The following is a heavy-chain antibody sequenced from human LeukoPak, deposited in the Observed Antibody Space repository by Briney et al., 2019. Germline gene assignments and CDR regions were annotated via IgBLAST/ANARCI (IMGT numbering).Heavy chain of an antibody. CDR3: AKDVPLTGGWSLLY. D-gene: IGHD2-15*01. CDR1: GFSITTDE. Sequence: PGGSLRLSCSAFGFSITTDEMTWVRQAPGKGLEWIGRIKSKGGGGTTDYAAPVKGRFTISRDDSRNTLYLQMNSLKIEDTALYYCAKDVPLTGGWSLLYWGQGTLVSVSS. V-gene: IGHV3-15*01. CDR2: IKSKGGGGTT. J-gene: IGHJ4*02.